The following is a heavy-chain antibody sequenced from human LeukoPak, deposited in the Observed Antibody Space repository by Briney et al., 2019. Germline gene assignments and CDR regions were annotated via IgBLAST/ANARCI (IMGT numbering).Heavy chain of an antibody. Sequence: PGGSLRLSCAASGFTFSSYGMHWVCQAPGKGLEWVAVIWYDGSNKYYADSVKGRFTISRDNSKNTLYLQMNSLRAEDTAVYYCARGDVDTAMVLDYWGQGTLVTVSS. V-gene: IGHV3-33*01. CDR2: IWYDGSNK. CDR1: GFTFSSYG. CDR3: ARGDVDTAMVLDY. D-gene: IGHD5-18*01. J-gene: IGHJ4*02.